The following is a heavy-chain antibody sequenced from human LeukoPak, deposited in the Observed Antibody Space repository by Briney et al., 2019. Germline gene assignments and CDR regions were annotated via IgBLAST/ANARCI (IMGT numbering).Heavy chain of an antibody. CDR3: ARESDTGKDFDH. CDR2: INPSSGST. Sequence: ASVTVSCKASGYTFTYYYMHWVRQAPGQGLEWMGMINPSSGSTSYAQKFQGRVTMTRGTSTSTVYMELSSLRSEDTALYYCARESDTGKDFDHWGQGTLVTVSS. CDR1: GYTFTYYY. J-gene: IGHJ4*02. D-gene: IGHD1-1*01. V-gene: IGHV1-46*01.